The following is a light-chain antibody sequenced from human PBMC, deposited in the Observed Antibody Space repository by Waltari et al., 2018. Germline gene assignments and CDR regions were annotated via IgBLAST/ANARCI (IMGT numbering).Light chain of an antibody. Sequence: SYELTQPPSVSVSPGQTARITCSGDALPKQYAYWYQQKPGQAPVLVIYKDSERPSGIPERFSGSSSGTTVTLTISGVQAEDEAEYYCQSADSSGSNWVFGGGTKLSVL. CDR1: ALPKQY. CDR3: QSADSSGSNWV. J-gene: IGLJ3*02. CDR2: KDS. V-gene: IGLV3-25*03.